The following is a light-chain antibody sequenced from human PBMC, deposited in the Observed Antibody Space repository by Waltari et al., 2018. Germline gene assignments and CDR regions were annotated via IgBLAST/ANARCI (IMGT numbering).Light chain of an antibody. J-gene: IGLJ2*01. Sequence: SSELTQDPAVSVALGQTVRITCQGDSLRSYYARWYQQKPGQAPLLVISGKNNRPSGIPDRFSGSSSGNTASLTITGAQAEDEADYYCNSRDSSGNLVVFGGGTKLTVL. CDR3: NSRDSSGNLVV. CDR2: GKN. CDR1: SLRSYY. V-gene: IGLV3-19*01.